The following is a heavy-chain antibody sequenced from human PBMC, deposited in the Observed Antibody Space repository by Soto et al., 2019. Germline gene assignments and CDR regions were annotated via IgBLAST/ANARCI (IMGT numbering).Heavy chain of an antibody. Sequence: GGSLRLSCAASGFTFSSYWMHWVRQAPGKGLVWVSRINSDGSSTSYADSVKGRFTISRDSAKNTLYLQMNSLRAEDTAVYYCARDPGCSSTSCYLNWLDPWGQGTLVTVSS. CDR3: ARDPGCSSTSCYLNWLDP. CDR1: GFTFSSYW. CDR2: INSDGSST. J-gene: IGHJ5*02. V-gene: IGHV3-74*01. D-gene: IGHD2-2*01.